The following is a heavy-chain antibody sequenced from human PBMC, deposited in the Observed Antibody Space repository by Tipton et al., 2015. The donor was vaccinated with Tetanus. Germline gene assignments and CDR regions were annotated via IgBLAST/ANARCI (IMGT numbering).Heavy chain of an antibody. D-gene: IGHD3-3*01. V-gene: IGHV4-61*01. Sequence: TLSLTCTVSGDSVNFAMYYWTWIRQSPGKGLEWIGYIDYFGTTKYNPSLKSRVAMSVDTSKNQLSLKLSSVTSADTAVYYCARTSGYLYSNHWGQGTLVTVSS. J-gene: IGHJ1*01. CDR3: ARTSGYLYSNH. CDR2: IDYFGTT. CDR1: GDSVNFAMYY.